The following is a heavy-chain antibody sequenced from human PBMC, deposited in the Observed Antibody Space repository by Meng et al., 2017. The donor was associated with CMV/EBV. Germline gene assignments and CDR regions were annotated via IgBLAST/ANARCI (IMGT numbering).Heavy chain of an antibody. Sequence: GGSLRLSCAASGFTFSSYWMHWVRQAPGKGLVWVSRINSDGSSTSYADSVKGRFTISRDNAKNTLYLQMNSLRAEDTAVYYCAKGIAAARLLGWGQGTLVTVSS. V-gene: IGHV3-74*01. CDR3: AKGIAAARLLG. CDR2: INSDGSST. J-gene: IGHJ4*02. D-gene: IGHD6-13*01. CDR1: GFTFSSYW.